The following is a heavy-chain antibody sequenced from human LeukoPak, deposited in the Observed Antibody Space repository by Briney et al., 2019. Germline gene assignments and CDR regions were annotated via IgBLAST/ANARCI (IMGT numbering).Heavy chain of an antibody. V-gene: IGHV3-64*01. D-gene: IGHD6-19*01. Sequence: GGSLRLSCAASGFTFSSYAIHWVRQAPGKGLEYVAAISSNGGSTFYANSVKGRFIVSRDNSKNTLSLQMGSLRTEDLAMYYCARRAPGFSSGWLDYWDQGTPVTVSS. CDR2: ISSNGGST. J-gene: IGHJ4*02. CDR3: ARRAPGFSSGWLDY. CDR1: GFTFSSYA.